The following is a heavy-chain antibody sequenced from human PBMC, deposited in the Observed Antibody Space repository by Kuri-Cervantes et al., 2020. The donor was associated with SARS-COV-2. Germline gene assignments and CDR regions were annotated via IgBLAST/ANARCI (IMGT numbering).Heavy chain of an antibody. J-gene: IGHJ5*02. CDR2: INSDGSST. V-gene: IGHV3-74*01. CDR3: ASLSNLEWLPP. CDR1: GFTFSSYW. D-gene: IGHD3-3*01. Sequence: GESLKISCAASGFTFSSYWMHWVRQAPGKGPVWVSRINSDGSSTSYADSVKGRFTISRDNAKNTLYLQMNSLRVEDTAVYYCASLSNLEWLPPWGQGTLVTVSS.